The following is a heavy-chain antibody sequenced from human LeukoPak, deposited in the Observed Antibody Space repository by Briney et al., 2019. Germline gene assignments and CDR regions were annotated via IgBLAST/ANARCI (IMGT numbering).Heavy chain of an antibody. CDR2: ISSSSSTI. J-gene: IGHJ4*02. CDR1: GFTFSSYS. D-gene: IGHD1-26*01. Sequence: GGSLRLSCAASGFTFSSYSMNWVRQAPGKGLEWVSYISSSSSTIYYADSVKGRFTISRDNAKNSLYLQMNSLRAEDTAVYYCARRATTLDYWGQGTLVTVSS. V-gene: IGHV3-48*01. CDR3: ARRATTLDY.